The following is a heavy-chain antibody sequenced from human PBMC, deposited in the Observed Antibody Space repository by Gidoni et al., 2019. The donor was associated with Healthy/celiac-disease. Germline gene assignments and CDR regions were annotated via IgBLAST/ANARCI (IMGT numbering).Heavy chain of an antibody. Sequence: VQLVQSGAEVKRHGASVKVSCKSSGYTFTSYDINWVRQAPGQGLEWMGWMNPNSGNKGYAQKFQGRVTMTRNTSISTAYMEVSSLRSEDTAVYYCARGLDEFPLWGQGTLVTVSS. CDR1: GYTFTSYD. J-gene: IGHJ4*02. CDR3: ARGLDEFPL. CDR2: MNPNSGNK. V-gene: IGHV1-8*01.